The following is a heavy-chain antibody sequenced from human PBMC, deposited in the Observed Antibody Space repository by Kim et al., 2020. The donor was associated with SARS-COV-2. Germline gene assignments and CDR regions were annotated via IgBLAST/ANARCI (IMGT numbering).Heavy chain of an antibody. V-gene: IGHV4-59*13. CDR1: GGSISSYY. J-gene: IGHJ5*02. Sequence: SETLSLTCTVSGGSISSYYWSWIRQPPGKGLEWIGYIYYSGSTNYNPSLKSRVTISVDTSKNQFSLKLSSVTAADTAVYYCARENNIGLRPPRWFDPWGQGTLVTVSS. CDR2: IYYSGST. D-gene: IGHD4-17*01. CDR3: ARENNIGLRPPRWFDP.